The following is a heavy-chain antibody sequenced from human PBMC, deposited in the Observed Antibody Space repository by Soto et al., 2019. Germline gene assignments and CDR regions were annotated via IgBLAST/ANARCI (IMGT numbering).Heavy chain of an antibody. CDR3: VRDNWNSY. D-gene: IGHD1-1*01. J-gene: IGHJ4*02. Sequence: DGSSTNYADSVQGRFTISRDNAKNTLYLQMNSLRAEDTAVYYCVRDNWNSYWGQGTLVTVSS. V-gene: IGHV3-74*01. CDR2: DGSST.